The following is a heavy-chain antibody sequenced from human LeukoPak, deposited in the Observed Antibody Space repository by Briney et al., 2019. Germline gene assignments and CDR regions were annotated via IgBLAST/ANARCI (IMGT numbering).Heavy chain of an antibody. CDR3: ARQPYYYDSSGYYYFHY. CDR2: IYYSGSP. V-gene: IGHV4-39*01. CDR1: GGSISSSSYY. Sequence: SETLSLICTVSGGSISSSSYYWGWIRQPPGKGLEWIGSIYYSGSPYYNPSLKSRDILSLDTSKNQFSPKVSSVSAADTAVYYCARQPYYYDSSGYYYFHYWGQGTLVTVSS. D-gene: IGHD3-22*01. J-gene: IGHJ4*02.